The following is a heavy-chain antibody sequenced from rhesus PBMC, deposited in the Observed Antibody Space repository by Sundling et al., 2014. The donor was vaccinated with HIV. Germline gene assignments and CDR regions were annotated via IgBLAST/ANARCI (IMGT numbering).Heavy chain of an antibody. Sequence: EVQLVESGGALAKPGGSLRLSCAASGFIFSDYYMDWVRQAPGKGLEWVSRISNGGDSTWYADSVKGRFTISRENAKNTLYLQMNSLRAEDMAVYFCAKRGMAYGLDSWGQGVVVTVSS. V-gene: IGHV3-178*02. CDR1: GFIFSDYY. D-gene: IGHD3-9*01. CDR3: AKRGMAYGLDS. CDR2: ISNGGDST. J-gene: IGHJ6*01.